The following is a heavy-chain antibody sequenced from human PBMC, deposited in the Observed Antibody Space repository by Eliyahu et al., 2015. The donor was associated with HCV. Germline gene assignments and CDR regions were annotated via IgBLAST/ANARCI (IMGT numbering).Heavy chain of an antibody. D-gene: IGHD3-10*01. J-gene: IGHJ1*01. CDR3: AKVRDTIVRGVITPEYFQD. CDR1: GXSFXGYA. V-gene: IGHV3-23*01. Sequence: EVQLLESGGGLVQPGGXLRLSCAASGXSFXGYAMSWVXQAPGKGLEWVSLMSGSDGTTYYADPVKGRFTISRDNSKNTLYLQMNSLGAGDTAVYYCAKVRDTIVRGVITPEYFQDWGQGTLVTVSS. CDR2: MSGSDGTT.